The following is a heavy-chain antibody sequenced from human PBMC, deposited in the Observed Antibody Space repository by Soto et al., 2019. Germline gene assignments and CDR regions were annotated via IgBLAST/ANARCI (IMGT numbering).Heavy chain of an antibody. CDR1: GFTFSSYS. J-gene: IGHJ4*02. CDR3: ARDHQQLVDY. Sequence: EVQLVESGGGLVKPGGSLRLSCAASGFTFSSYSMNWVRQAPGKGLEWVSSISSSSSYIYYADSVKGRFTISRDNAKTSLYLQMNSLRAEDTAVYYCARDHQQLVDYWGQGTLVTVSS. CDR2: ISSSSSYI. V-gene: IGHV3-21*01. D-gene: IGHD6-13*01.